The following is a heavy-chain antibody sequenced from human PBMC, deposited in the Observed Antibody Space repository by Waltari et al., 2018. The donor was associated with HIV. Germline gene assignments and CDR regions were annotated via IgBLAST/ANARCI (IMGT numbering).Heavy chain of an antibody. V-gene: IGHV4-59*01. CDR2: IYYSGRT. J-gene: IGHJ5*02. Sequence: QVELQESGPGLVKPSETLSLTCTVSGGSITSYSWSWIRQSPWLGLEWIGHIYYSGRTTYNPALKGRVIMSLDTSKNHISLNLRSLSAADTAVYYCARDLVVAAAEGFDPWGQGILVTVSS. CDR3: ARDLVVAAAEGFDP. D-gene: IGHD2-15*01. CDR1: GGSITSYS.